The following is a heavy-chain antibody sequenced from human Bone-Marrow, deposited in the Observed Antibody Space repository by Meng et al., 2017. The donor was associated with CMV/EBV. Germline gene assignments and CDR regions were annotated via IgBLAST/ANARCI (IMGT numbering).Heavy chain of an antibody. CDR3: AKSLGISDGSWYASES. D-gene: IGHD6-13*01. V-gene: IGHV3-53*01. J-gene: IGHJ4*02. CDR2: FYARGSM. Sequence: GESLKISCAASGFIVTNNYMTWVRQAPGKGLEWVSVFYARGSMFYADSVKGRFIVSRDSLKNTLSLQMNSLRAEDTAIYCCAKSLGISDGSWYASESWGPGTLVTVYS. CDR1: GFIVTNNY.